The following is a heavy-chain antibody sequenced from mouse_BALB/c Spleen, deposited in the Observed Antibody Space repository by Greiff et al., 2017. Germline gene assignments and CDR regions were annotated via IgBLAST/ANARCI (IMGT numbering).Heavy chain of an antibody. V-gene: IGHV2-9*02. CDR2: IWAGGST. Sequence: VQLQESGPGLVAPSQSLSITCTVSGFSLTSYGVHWVRQPPGKGLEWLGVIWAGGSTNYNSALMSRLSISKDNSTSQVFLKMNSLQTDDTAMYYCARELHYYGSSYADYWGQGTTLTVSS. J-gene: IGHJ2*01. CDR3: ARELHYYGSSYADY. D-gene: IGHD1-1*01. CDR1: GFSLTSYG.